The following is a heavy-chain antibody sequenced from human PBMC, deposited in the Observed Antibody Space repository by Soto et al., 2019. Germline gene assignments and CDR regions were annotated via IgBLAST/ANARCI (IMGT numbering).Heavy chain of an antibody. D-gene: IGHD2-21*01. J-gene: IGHJ6*03. CDR2: INAGNGNT. V-gene: IGHV1-3*01. Sequence: QVHLVQAGAEVRKPGASVQVSCKASGYNFSSHDIHWVRQAPGQGLEWMGWINAGNGNTRYSQKFQDRSTITRDASASTDYMELSSLRSEDTAIYYCSSDSVYCGGRYCYHYSFYMDVWGKGTTVTVSS. CDR1: GYNFSSHD. CDR3: SSDSVYCGGRYCYHYSFYMDV.